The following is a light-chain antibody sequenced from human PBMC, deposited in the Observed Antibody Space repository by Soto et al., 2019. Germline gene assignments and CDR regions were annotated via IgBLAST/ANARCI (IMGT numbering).Light chain of an antibody. CDR2: AAS. J-gene: IGKJ5*01. Sequence: DLQMTQSPSSLSASVGDTVTITCRASQGIDTYLAWFQQKPGKAPKTLIYAASSLHSGVPSRFSGSGFGTDFTLTISSLQPEDFATYYCQHYNGYPQTFGQGTRLDIK. CDR1: QGIDTY. V-gene: IGKV1-16*01. CDR3: QHYNGYPQT.